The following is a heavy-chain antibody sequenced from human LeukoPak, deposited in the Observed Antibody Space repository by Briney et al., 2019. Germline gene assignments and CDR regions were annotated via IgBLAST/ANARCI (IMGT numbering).Heavy chain of an antibody. Sequence: GGSLRLSCAASTFTFCGKWLSWLRQAPGKGLEWVATIKQDGSETDYVDSVKGRFTSSRDNAKNSLYLQMKSLRTGDTAVYYCARAQWRRADYWGQGTLVAVSS. D-gene: IGHD5-12*01. CDR2: IKQDGSET. V-gene: IGHV3-7*02. CDR1: TFTFCGKW. J-gene: IGHJ4*02. CDR3: ARAQWRRADY.